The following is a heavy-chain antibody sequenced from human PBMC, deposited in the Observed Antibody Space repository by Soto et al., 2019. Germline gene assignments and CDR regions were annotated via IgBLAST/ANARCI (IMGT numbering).Heavy chain of an antibody. CDR2: INPNSGHT. V-gene: IGHV1-8*01. J-gene: IGHJ2*01. CDR1: GYTFTNYD. CDR3: ARGRSSYGDYINWYFDL. D-gene: IGHD4-17*01. Sequence: QVQLVQSGAEVKKPGASVKVSCKASGYTFTNYDINWVRQATGQGLEWVGWINPNSGHTGFAQKFQGRVTMTRDTSISTAYMELSSLSSEDTAVYYCARGRSSYGDYINWYFDLWGRGTLVTVSS.